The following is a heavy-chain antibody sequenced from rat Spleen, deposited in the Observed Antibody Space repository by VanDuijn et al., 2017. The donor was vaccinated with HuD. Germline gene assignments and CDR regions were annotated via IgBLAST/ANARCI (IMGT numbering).Heavy chain of an antibody. J-gene: IGHJ2*01. CDR1: GFSLTSYG. Sequence: QVQLKESGPSLVQPSQTLSLTCTVSGFSLTSYGVSWVRRPPGKGLEWIGAIWSGGGTDYNSDLRSRLIISRDTSKSQVLLEMNSLQTEDTATYYCARGGFFRFWGQGVMVTVSS. V-gene: IGHV2-15*01. D-gene: IGHD1-6*01. CDR3: ARGGFFRF. CDR2: IWSGGGT.